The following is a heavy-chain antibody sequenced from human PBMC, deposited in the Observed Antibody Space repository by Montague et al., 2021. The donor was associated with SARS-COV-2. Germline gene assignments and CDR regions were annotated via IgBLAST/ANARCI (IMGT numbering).Heavy chain of an antibody. Sequence: SETLSLTCSVSGGTLSSTSFYWGWIRQPPGRGLEWIGTVHYSERPYYXPSLQSRVTISADRSKTRFSLNLGSVTASDTAVYYCARHGPYYEVSTGYFRPYYFDHWGQGSLVTVAS. CDR3: ARHGPYYEVSTGYFRPYYFDH. CDR2: VHYSERP. J-gene: IGHJ4*02. V-gene: IGHV4-39*01. D-gene: IGHD3-9*01. CDR1: GGTLSSTSFY.